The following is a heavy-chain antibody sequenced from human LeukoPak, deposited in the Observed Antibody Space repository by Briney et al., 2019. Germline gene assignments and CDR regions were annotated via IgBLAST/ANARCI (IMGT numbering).Heavy chain of an antibody. CDR1: AFTFRTYW. CDR3: TRDASGDTNSGPRMDV. V-gene: IGHV3-7*05. Sequence: GGSLRLSCAASAFTFRTYWMSWVRQAPGKGLEWVAMIKPDGSEKYYVDSVKGLLTISRDNANNSLYLQMTSLRAEDTAVYYCTRDASGDTNSGPRMDVWGQGTTVTVS. CDR2: IKPDGSEK. J-gene: IGHJ6*02. D-gene: IGHD1-26*01.